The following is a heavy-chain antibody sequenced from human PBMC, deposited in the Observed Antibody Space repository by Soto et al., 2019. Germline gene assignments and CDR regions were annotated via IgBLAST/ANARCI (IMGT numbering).Heavy chain of an antibody. V-gene: IGHV3-23*01. D-gene: IGHD2-15*01. CDR1: GFSFSTYA. CDR2: ISSSGGNT. J-gene: IGHJ4*02. CDR3: AKDLRTVVAPTYFDY. Sequence: GGSLRLSCAASGFSFSTYAMSWVRQAPGKGLEWVSGISSSGGNTYYPDSVKGRFTISRDNSKDTLFLQMNRLGAEDTALYFCAKDLRTVVAPTYFDYWGQGNLVTVS.